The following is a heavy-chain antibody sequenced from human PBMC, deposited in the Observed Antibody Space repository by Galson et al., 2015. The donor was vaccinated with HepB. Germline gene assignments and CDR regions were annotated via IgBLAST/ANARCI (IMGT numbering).Heavy chain of an antibody. CDR3: ARDLGDSSGYYYVPGDY. Sequence: SVKVSCKASGYTFTSYYMHWVRQAPGQGLGWMGIINPSGGSTSYAQKFQGRVTMTRDTSTSTVYMELSSLRSEDTAVYYCARDLGDSSGYYYVPGDYWGQGTLVTVSS. CDR2: INPSGGST. V-gene: IGHV1-46*03. D-gene: IGHD3-22*01. J-gene: IGHJ4*02. CDR1: GYTFTSYY.